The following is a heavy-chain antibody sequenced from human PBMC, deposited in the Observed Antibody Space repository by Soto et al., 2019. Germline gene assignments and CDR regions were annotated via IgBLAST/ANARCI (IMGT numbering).Heavy chain of an antibody. V-gene: IGHV4-39*01. CDR2: IYYSGST. J-gene: IGHJ5*02. D-gene: IGHD3-10*01. Sequence: SETLALTCTVSCGSISSSSYYWGWIRQPPGKGLEWIGSIYYSGSTYYNPSLKSRVTISVDTSKNQFSLKLSSVTAADTAVYYCARHRGPMVRGVITNWFDPWGQGTLVTVSS. CDR1: CGSISSSSYY. CDR3: ARHRGPMVRGVITNWFDP.